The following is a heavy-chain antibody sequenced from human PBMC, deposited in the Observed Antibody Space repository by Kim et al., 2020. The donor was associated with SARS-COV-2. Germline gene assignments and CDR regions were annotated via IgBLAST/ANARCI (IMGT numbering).Heavy chain of an antibody. J-gene: IGHJ3*01. CDR1: GGSFSGFY. D-gene: IGHD3-10*02. Sequence: SETLSLTCAVYGGSFSGFYWSWIRHPPARGLEWVGEINHSGRTNYNPSLKSRVTISVDTSKNQFSLRLTSVTAADTAVYYCARRLSNTSCSGSHYCDFWG. CDR2: INHSGRT. V-gene: IGHV4-34*01. CDR3: ARRLSNTSCSGSHYCDF.